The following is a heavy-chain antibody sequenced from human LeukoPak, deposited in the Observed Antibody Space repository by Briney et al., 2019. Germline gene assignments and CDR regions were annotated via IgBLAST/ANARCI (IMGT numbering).Heavy chain of an antibody. Sequence: PSETLSLTCTVSGGSISSYYWSWIRQPAGKGLEWIGRIYTSGSTNYNPSLKSRVTMSVDTSNNQFSLKLSSVTAADTAVYYCARDERVPAARNYYYYYYMDVWGKGTTVTVSS. CDR2: IYTSGST. V-gene: IGHV4-4*07. D-gene: IGHD2-2*01. CDR1: GGSISSYY. CDR3: ARDERVPAARNYYYYYYMDV. J-gene: IGHJ6*03.